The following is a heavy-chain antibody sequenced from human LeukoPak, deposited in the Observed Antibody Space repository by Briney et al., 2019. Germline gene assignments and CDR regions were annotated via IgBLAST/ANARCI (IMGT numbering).Heavy chain of an antibody. J-gene: IGHJ6*03. CDR3: AREGLLWFGELLKPWPSYYYYYMDV. V-gene: IGHV4-61*02. CDR1: GGSVSSGDYY. Sequence: SETLSLTCTVSGGSVSSGDYYWTWIRQPAGKGLEWIGRIYTSGSTEYNPSLKSRVTMSVDTSKNQFSLKLSSVTAADTAVYYCAREGLLWFGELLKPWPSYYYYYMDVWGKGTTVTISS. CDR2: IYTSGST. D-gene: IGHD3-10*01.